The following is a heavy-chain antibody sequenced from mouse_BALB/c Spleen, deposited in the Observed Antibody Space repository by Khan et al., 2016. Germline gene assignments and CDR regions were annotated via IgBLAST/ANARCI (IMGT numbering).Heavy chain of an antibody. V-gene: IGHV9-1*02. CDR3: GREAMVTTVWNFDV. Sequence: QIQLVQSGPELKKPGETVKISCKASGYTFTNSGMNWVKQAPGKGLKWVGWINTSTGEPTYAVGFKGRFAFSLETSASTAYLEINNLRHVDMTTYFFGREAMVTTVWNFDVWGAGTTVTVSS. J-gene: IGHJ1*01. CDR2: INTSTGEP. D-gene: IGHD2-2*01. CDR1: GYTFTNSG.